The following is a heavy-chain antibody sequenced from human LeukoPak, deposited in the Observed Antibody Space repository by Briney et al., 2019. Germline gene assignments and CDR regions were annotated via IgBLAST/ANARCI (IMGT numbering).Heavy chain of an antibody. CDR1: GGSISSSTYS. CDR2: IYYSGSA. V-gene: IGHV4-39*01. Sequence: PSETLSLTCTVSGGSISSSTYSWGWIRQPPGKGLEWIGSIYYSGSAYYNPSLKSRVTISIDMSKKQFSLKLSSVTAADTAVFYCARRAPRDGSNSDRTFDIWGQGTMVTVSS. CDR3: ARRAPRDGSNSDRTFDI. D-gene: IGHD4-23*01. J-gene: IGHJ3*02.